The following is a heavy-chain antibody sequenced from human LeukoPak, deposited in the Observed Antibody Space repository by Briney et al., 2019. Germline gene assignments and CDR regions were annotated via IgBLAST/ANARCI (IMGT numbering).Heavy chain of an antibody. CDR1: GYSISSGYY. J-gene: IGHJ4*02. CDR2: IYHSGST. CDR3: ARAGDSSSLDY. V-gene: IGHV4-38-2*02. Sequence: SETLSLTCTVSGYSISSGYYWGWIRPPPGKGLEWIGSIYHSGSTYYNPSLKSRVTISVDTSKNQFSLKLSSVTAADTAVYYCARAGDSSSLDYWGQGTLVTVSS. D-gene: IGHD6-19*01.